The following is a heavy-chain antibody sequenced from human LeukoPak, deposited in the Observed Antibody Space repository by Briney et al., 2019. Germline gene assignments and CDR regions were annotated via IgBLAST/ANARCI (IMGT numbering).Heavy chain of an antibody. V-gene: IGHV1-18*01. CDR1: GYAFTSYG. J-gene: IGHJ4*02. Sequence: ASVKVSCKASGYAFTSYGISWVRQAPGQGLEWMGWISAYNGNTNYAQKLQGRVTMTTDTSTSTAYMGLRSLRSDDTAVYYCARDKGSGWYSDYWGQGTLVTVSS. D-gene: IGHD6-19*01. CDR3: ARDKGSGWYSDY. CDR2: ISAYNGNT.